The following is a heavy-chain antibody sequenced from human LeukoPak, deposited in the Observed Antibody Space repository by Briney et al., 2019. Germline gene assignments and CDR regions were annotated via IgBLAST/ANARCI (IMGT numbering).Heavy chain of an antibody. V-gene: IGHV1-46*01. CDR2: INPSGGST. CDR3: ARDPHIAVAGDQFDY. J-gene: IGHJ4*02. Sequence: ASVKVSCKASGYTFTSYYMHWVRQAPGQGLEWMGIINPSGGSTSYAQKFQGRVTMTRDTSTSTVYMELSSLRSEDTAVYYCARDPHIAVAGDQFDYWGQGTLVTVSS. CDR1: GYTFTSYY. D-gene: IGHD6-19*01.